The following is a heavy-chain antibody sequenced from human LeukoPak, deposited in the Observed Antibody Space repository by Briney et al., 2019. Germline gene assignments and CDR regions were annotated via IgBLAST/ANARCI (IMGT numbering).Heavy chain of an antibody. J-gene: IGHJ4*02. Sequence: PSETLSLTCAVYGGSFSGYYWSWIRQPPGKGLEWIGEINHSGSTNYNPSLKSRVTISVDTSKNQFSLKLRSVTAADTAVYYCARGDYGSGSLDYWGQGTLVTVSS. CDR3: ARGDYGSGSLDY. D-gene: IGHD3-10*01. CDR2: INHSGST. V-gene: IGHV4-34*01. CDR1: GGSFSGYY.